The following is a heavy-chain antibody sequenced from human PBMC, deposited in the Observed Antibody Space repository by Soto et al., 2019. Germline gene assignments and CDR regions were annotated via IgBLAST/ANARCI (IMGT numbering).Heavy chain of an antibody. Sequence: SVKVSCKASGGTFSNYAINWVRQAPGQGLEWMGGIIPMFGTAYYAERFQGRVTITADESTSTAYMELSSLRSEDTAIFYCARDLAPVVRGVLSSGMDVWGQGTAVTVSS. CDR2: IIPMFGTA. D-gene: IGHD3-10*02. V-gene: IGHV1-69*13. CDR3: ARDLAPVVRGVLSSGMDV. J-gene: IGHJ6*02. CDR1: GGTFSNYA.